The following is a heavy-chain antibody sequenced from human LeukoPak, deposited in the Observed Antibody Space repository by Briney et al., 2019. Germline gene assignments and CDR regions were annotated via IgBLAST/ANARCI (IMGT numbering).Heavy chain of an antibody. V-gene: IGHV6-1*01. D-gene: IGHD2-2*01. CDR1: GDSVSSNSAA. Sequence: SQTLSLTCVISGDSVSSNSAAWNWIRQSPSRGLEWLGRTYYRSRWYTEYATSVKSRITISPDTSKNQFSLHLNSVTPEDTAVYYCARRLTQYDCFDPWGQGILVTVSS. J-gene: IGHJ5*02. CDR2: TYYRSRWYT. CDR3: ARRLTQYDCFDP.